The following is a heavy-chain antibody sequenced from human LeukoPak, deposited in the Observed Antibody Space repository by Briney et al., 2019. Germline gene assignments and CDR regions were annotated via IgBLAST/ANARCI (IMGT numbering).Heavy chain of an antibody. J-gene: IGHJ4*02. CDR3: TRDGSRSSSSSRTRRPYGY. V-gene: IGHV3-49*04. CDR2: IRSKAYGGTT. CDR1: GFTFGDYA. D-gene: IGHD6-6*01. Sequence: GGSLRLSCTASGFTFGDYAMSWVRQAPGKGLEWVGFIRSKAYGGTTEYAASVKGRFTISRDDSKSIAYLQMNSLKTEDTAVYYCTRDGSRSSSSSRTRRPYGYWGQGTLVTVSS.